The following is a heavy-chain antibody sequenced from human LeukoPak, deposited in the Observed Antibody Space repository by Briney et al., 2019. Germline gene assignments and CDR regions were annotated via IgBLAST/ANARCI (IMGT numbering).Heavy chain of an antibody. Sequence: SGGTNYAQKFQGRGPITRDTAISTAYMELSRLRSDDTAVYYCARDPPGIAAAGTLLSSDYWGQGTLVTVSS. D-gene: IGHD6-13*01. V-gene: IGHV1-2*02. J-gene: IGHJ4*02. CDR2: SGGT. CDR3: ARDPPGIAAAGTLLSSDY.